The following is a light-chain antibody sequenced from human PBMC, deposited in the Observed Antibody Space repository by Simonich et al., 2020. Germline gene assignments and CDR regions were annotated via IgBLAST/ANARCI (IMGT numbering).Light chain of an antibody. Sequence: DIVMTQSPDSLAVSLGERATINCKSSQSVLYSSNNKNYLAWYQQKPGQPPKLLIYWASSRESRVPDRFSGSGSGTDFPPTLSRLQAEDVAVYFCQQYYSTPITFRQGTRMEIK. V-gene: IGKV4-1*01. CDR1: QSVLYSSNNKNY. J-gene: IGKJ5*01. CDR3: QQYYSTPIT. CDR2: WAS.